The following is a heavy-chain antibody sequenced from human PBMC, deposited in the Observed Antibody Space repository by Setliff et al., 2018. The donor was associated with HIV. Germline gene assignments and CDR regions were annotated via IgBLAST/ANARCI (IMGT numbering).Heavy chain of an antibody. CDR3: ARVRLTMIMMVDYFDQ. V-gene: IGHV4-59*06. Sequence: PSETLSLTCTVSGGSISGYHWNWLRQTPGKGLEWIGYVYYTGTTYFNPSLKSRITISVDTSKNQFSLKLGFVTAADTAVYYCARVRLTMIMMVDYFDQWGQGTLVTVSS. J-gene: IGHJ4*02. D-gene: IGHD3-22*01. CDR1: GGSISGYH. CDR2: VYYTGTT.